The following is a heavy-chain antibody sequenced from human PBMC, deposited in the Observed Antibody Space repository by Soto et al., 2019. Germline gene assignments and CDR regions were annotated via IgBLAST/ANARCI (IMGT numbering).Heavy chain of an antibody. CDR3: ARENGTSSLDY. Sequence: QVQLVQSGAEVKKPGSSVKVSCEASGGTVSAYTINWVRQAPGQGLEWMGRIISILDIPNYAQKFQGRLTIIADTSTSTTYMDLRNLTSEDTATYYCARENGTSSLDYWGQGTLVTVSS. CDR1: GGTVSAYT. CDR2: IISILDIP. D-gene: IGHD6-6*01. V-gene: IGHV1-69*02. J-gene: IGHJ4*02.